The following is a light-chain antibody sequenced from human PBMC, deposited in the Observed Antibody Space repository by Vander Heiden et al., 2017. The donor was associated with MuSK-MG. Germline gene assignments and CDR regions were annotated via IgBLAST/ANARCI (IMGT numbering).Light chain of an antibody. J-gene: IGKJ4*01. CDR3: QPTCTTTNT. Sequence: DIQMTQSPSSLSASVGDRVTITCRASANIHSYLNWYQQRPGRAPVLLIPAASSLDSGVPSTFSGSGSGTDYTLSINSLEADHFATYLCQPTCTTTNTFGGGTKVE. CDR2: AAS. CDR1: ANIHSY. V-gene: IGKV1-39*01.